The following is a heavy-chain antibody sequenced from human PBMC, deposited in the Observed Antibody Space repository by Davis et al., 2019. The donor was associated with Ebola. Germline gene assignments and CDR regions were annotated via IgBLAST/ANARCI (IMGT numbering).Heavy chain of an antibody. J-gene: IGHJ4*02. D-gene: IGHD2-21*01. V-gene: IGHV3-74*01. CDR3: ARDSPSKFRGTSHDY. CDR2: INTFGSST. CDR1: GFAFSLYW. Sequence: PGGSLRLSCAASGFAFSLYWMHWVRQAPGKGLMWVSHINTFGSSTNYADSVKGRFTISRDNAKNTLYLQMDSLGAEDTAVYYCARDSPSKFRGTSHDYWGQGTLVTVSS.